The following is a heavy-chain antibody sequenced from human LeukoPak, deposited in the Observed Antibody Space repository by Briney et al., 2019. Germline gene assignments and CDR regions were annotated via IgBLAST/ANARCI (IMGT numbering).Heavy chain of an antibody. Sequence: GGSLRLSCAASGFTFSSYAMSWVRQAPGKGLEWVSAISGSGGSTYYADSVKGRFTISRDDSKNTLYLQMNRLRAVDTAVYYCAKAGYYYGSGSVDYYFDYWGQGTLVTVSS. CDR1: GFTFSSYA. V-gene: IGHV3-23*01. J-gene: IGHJ4*02. CDR3: AKAGYYYGSGSVDYYFDY. D-gene: IGHD3-10*01. CDR2: ISGSGGST.